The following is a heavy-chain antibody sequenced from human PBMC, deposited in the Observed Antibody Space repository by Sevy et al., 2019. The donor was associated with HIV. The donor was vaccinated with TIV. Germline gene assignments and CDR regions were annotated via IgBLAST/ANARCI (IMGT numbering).Heavy chain of an antibody. D-gene: IGHD1-26*01. V-gene: IGHV3-33*01. Sequence: GGSLRLFCAASGFTFSSYGMHWVRQAPGKGLEWLGTIWNDGSTTYYADSVKGRFAISRDNSKNTMYLQMNSLRAEDTGVYSCARESGSNWYFDLWGRGTLVTVSS. J-gene: IGHJ2*01. CDR2: IWNDGSTT. CDR3: ARESGSNWYFDL. CDR1: GFTFSSYG.